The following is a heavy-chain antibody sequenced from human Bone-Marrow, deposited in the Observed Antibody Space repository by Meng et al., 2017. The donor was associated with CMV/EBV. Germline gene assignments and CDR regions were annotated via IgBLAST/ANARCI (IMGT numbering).Heavy chain of an antibody. D-gene: IGHD2-2*01. Sequence: SVKVSCKASGGTFSSYTISWVRQAPGQGLEWMGRIIPILGVANYAQSFQGRVTITADKSTSTAYMELSSLRSEDTAVYYCARDRWAPKGYCSSTSCEYYFDYRGQGTLVTVSS. CDR2: IIPILGVA. J-gene: IGHJ4*02. CDR3: ARDRWAPKGYCSSTSCEYYFDY. V-gene: IGHV1-69*04. CDR1: GGTFSSYT.